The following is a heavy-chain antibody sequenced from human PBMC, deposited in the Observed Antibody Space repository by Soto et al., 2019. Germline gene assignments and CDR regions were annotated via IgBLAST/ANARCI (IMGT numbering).Heavy chain of an antibody. CDR1: NGSISTNGHY. J-gene: IGHJ4*02. CDR3: AREQWGFDS. D-gene: IGHD6-19*01. CDR2: IYYTGNS. Sequence: QVQLQESGPELVKSSQTLSLTCTVSNGSISTNGHYWTWIRQRPGKGLEWIAYIYYTGNSYYNPSLKSRLTXXIDTSKNQFSLTLRSVTAADTAVYYCAREQWGFDSWGQGTLVTVSS. V-gene: IGHV4-31*03.